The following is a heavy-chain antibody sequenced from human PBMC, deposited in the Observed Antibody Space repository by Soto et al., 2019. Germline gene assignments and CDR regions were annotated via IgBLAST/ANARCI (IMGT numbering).Heavy chain of an antibody. CDR1: GESISNYF. V-gene: IGHV4-4*07. Sequence: SETLSLTCTVSGESISNYFWSWIRQSAGEGLEWIGHVFTTGRTDYNTSLKRRVTMSMDTDTKQFSLRLAAVTTTDTAVYFCERGEDYYDGSGQFIAEYFQDWGQGTPVTVSS. CDR3: ERGEDYYDGSGQFIAEYFQD. D-gene: IGHD3-22*01. J-gene: IGHJ1*01. CDR2: VFTTGRT.